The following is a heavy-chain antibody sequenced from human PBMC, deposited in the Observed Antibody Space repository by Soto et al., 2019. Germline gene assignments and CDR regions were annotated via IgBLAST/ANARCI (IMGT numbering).Heavy chain of an antibody. Sequence: ASVKVSCKASGGTFSSYAISWVRQAPGQGLEWMGGIIPIFGTANYAQKFQGRVTITADESTSTAYMELSSLRSEDTAVYYCARDHLVHPHTDIVVVPAAMNWFDPWGQGTLVTVSS. CDR3: ARDHLVHPHTDIVVVPAAMNWFDP. CDR1: GGTFSSYA. J-gene: IGHJ5*02. V-gene: IGHV1-69*13. D-gene: IGHD2-2*01. CDR2: IIPIFGTA.